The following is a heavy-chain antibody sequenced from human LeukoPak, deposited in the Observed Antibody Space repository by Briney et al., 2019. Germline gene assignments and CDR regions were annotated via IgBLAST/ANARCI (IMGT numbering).Heavy chain of an antibody. J-gene: IGHJ4*02. Sequence: GGSLRLSCTASGFTFNRDWTAWVRQAPGKGLEWVANIKEDGSEKNYVDSVKGRFTIARDNAENSVYLQMNDLRVEDTGVYYCATKEPSTSGWSYWGQGTVVTVSS. CDR3: ATKEPSTSGWSY. CDR1: GFTFNRDW. CDR2: IKEDGSEK. D-gene: IGHD6-19*01. V-gene: IGHV3-7*01.